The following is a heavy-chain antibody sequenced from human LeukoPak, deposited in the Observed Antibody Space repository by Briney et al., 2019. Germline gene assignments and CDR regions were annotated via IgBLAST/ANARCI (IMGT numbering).Heavy chain of an antibody. D-gene: IGHD1-26*01. V-gene: IGHV3-66*01. CDR3: ASVGPYSGNYY. Sequence: GGSLRLSCAASGFTISSNFMNWVRQAPGKGLEWVSVIYSGGGTNYTDSVKGRFTISRDNSKNTLYLQMNSLRVEDTAVYYCASVGPYSGNYYWGQGTLVTVSS. J-gene: IGHJ4*02. CDR1: GFTISSNF. CDR2: IYSGGGT.